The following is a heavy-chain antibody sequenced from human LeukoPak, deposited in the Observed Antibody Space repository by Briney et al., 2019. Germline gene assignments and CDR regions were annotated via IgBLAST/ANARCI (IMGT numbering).Heavy chain of an antibody. CDR3: AKVGSGWYGVDY. V-gene: IGHV3-7*01. J-gene: IGHJ4*02. CDR1: GFTFSRFR. CDR2: INQDGSEI. Sequence: PGGSLRLSCAASGFTFSRFRMSWVRQPPGKGLEWVANINQDGSEIYYVDSVKGRFTVSTDNAKNSLYLQMTSLRAEDTAVYYCAKVGSGWYGVDYWGQGTLVTVSS. D-gene: IGHD6-19*01.